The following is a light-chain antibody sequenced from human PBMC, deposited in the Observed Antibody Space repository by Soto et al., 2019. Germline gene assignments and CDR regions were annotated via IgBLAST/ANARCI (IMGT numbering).Light chain of an antibody. J-gene: IGKJ2*03. CDR2: GAS. V-gene: IGKV1-33*01. Sequence: DIQMTQSPSSLSASVGDRVTITCQASQAINNELTWYQQKPGQPPKRLIYGASILATGVPSRFSGSGSGKHFTFTFSSLQPEDIATSYCQQYDNVPSFGQGPKME. CDR3: QQYDNVPS. CDR1: QAINNE.